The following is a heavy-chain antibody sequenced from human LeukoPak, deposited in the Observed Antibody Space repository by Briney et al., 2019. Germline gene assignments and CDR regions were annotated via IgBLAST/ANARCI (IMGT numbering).Heavy chain of an antibody. J-gene: IGHJ4*02. CDR2: INPRSNFI. CDR3: ATSGRPQDSSGYYYYAY. D-gene: IGHD3-22*01. V-gene: IGHV3-21*06. CDR1: GFTFSTSA. Sequence: GESLRLSCSASGFTFSTSAMSWVRQAPGKALEWVSSINPRSNFIDYAGSVRGRFTISRDNARNSLYLQTNSLRAEDTAVYYCATSGRPQDSSGYYYYAYWGQGTLVTVSS.